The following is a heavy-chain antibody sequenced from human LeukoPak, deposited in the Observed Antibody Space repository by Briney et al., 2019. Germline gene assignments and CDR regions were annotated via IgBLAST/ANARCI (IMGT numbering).Heavy chain of an antibody. CDR2: ISAYNGNT. V-gene: IGHV1-18*01. Sequence: ASVKVSCKASGYTFTSYGISWVRQAPGQGLEWMGWISAYNGNTNYAQKLQGRVTMTTDTSTSTAYMELRSLRSDDTAVYYCARDASRVAAAGHFIFQYWGQGTLVTVSS. J-gene: IGHJ1*01. CDR3: ARDASRVAAAGHFIFQY. D-gene: IGHD6-13*01. CDR1: GYTFTSYG.